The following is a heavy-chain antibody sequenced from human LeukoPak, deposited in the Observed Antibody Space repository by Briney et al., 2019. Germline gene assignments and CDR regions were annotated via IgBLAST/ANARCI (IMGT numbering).Heavy chain of an antibody. Sequence: SETLSLTCAVYGGSFSGYYWSWIRQPPGKGLEWIGEINHSGSTNYNPSLKSRVTISVDTSKSQFSLKLRSVTAADTAVYYCARNGKYALTYWGQGTLVTVSS. J-gene: IGHJ4*02. CDR1: GGSFSGYY. CDR3: ARNGKYALTY. CDR2: INHSGST. V-gene: IGHV4-34*01. D-gene: IGHD3-9*01.